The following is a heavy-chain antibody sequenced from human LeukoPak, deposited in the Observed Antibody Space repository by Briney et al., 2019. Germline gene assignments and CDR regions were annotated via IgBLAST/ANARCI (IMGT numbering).Heavy chain of an antibody. D-gene: IGHD6-19*01. V-gene: IGHV1-46*01. J-gene: IGHJ5*02. CDR1: GYTFTSYY. CDR2: INPSGGST. CDR3: ARDSAEGYRIVVAGDNWFDP. Sequence: GASVKVSCKASGYTFTSYYMHWVRQAPGQGLEWMGIINPSGGSTSYAQKFQGRVTVTRDTSTSTVYMELSSLRSEDTAVYYCARDSAEGYRIVVAGDNWFDPWGQGTLVTVSS.